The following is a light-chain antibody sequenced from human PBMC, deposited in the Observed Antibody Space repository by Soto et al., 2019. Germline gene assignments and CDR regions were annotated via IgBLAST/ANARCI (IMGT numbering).Light chain of an antibody. CDR3: QQYGSSALT. J-gene: IGKJ1*01. V-gene: IGKV3-20*01. CDR2: GAS. CDR1: QSVSSNY. Sequence: EIVLTQSPGTLSLSPGEGATLSCRASQSVSSNYLAWYQQKPGQAPRLLIYGASSRATGIPDRFSGSGSGTDFTLTISRLEPEDFAVYSCQQYGSSALTFGQGTKVEIK.